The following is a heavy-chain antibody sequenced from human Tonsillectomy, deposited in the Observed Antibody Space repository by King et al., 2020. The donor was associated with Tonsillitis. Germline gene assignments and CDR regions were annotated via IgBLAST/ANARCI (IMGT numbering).Heavy chain of an antibody. J-gene: IGHJ6*03. Sequence: VQLVESGAEVKKPGESLRISCKGSGYSFTTYWINWVRQMPGKGLEWMGRIDPNDSYIKYNPSFEGHVTISTDKSISTVYLQWSSLKASDTAIYYCARVGISYGYGVYYYYYMDVWGKGTTITVSS. CDR2: IDPNDSYI. CDR1: GYSFTTYW. D-gene: IGHD5-18*01. V-gene: IGHV5-10-1*03. CDR3: ARVGISYGYGVYYYYYMDV.